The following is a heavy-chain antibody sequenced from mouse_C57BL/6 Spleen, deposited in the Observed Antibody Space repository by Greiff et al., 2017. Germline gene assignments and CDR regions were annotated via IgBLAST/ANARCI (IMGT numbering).Heavy chain of an antibody. CDR1: GFTFSDYG. CDR2: ISSGSSTI. V-gene: IGHV5-17*01. CDR3: ARNGRYYAMDY. J-gene: IGHJ4*01. Sequence: EVMLVESGGGLVKPGGSLKLSCAASGFTFSDYGMHWVRQAPEKGLEWVAYISSGSSTIYYADTVKCRFTISRDNAKNTLFLQMTSLRSEDTAMYYCARNGRYYAMDYWGQGTSVTVSS. D-gene: IGHD1-1*01.